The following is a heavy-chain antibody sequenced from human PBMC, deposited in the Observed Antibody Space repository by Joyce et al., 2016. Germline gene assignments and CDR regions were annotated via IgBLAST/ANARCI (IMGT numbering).Heavy chain of an antibody. Sequence: EVQLVESGGGLVQPGGSLSLSCAASGFPVSTNFMSWGRQATGKGLEWVSVIFSDGSTYYADSVKGRFTISRDNSKNTLYLQMNSLRVEDTAVYYCARDRATVTTEGWYFDLWGRGTLVTVSS. D-gene: IGHD4-17*01. CDR1: GFPVSTNF. J-gene: IGHJ2*01. CDR2: IFSDGST. CDR3: ARDRATVTTEGWYFDL. V-gene: IGHV3-66*02.